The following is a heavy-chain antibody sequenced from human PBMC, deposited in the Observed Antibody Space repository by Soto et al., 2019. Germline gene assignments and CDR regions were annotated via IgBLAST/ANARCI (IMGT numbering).Heavy chain of an antibody. J-gene: IGHJ4*02. CDR2: ISGSGGSS. CDR3: AKGGDSWSGFAPG. D-gene: IGHD3-3*01. V-gene: IGHV3-23*01. CDR1: GFSFSNYV. Sequence: GSLRLSCVGSGFSFSNYVMSWVRQAPGKGLEWVSGISGSGGSSFDVDSVRGRFTVSRDSSKNTMFLHMNSLTYEDTAVYYCAKGGDSWSGFAPGWGQGTLVTVSS.